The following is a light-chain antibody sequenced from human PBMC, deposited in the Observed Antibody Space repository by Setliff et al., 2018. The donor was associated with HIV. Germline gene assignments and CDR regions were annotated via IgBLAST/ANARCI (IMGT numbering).Light chain of an antibody. CDR3: ASHRDTNTLEV. Sequence: ALTQPASVSGSPGQPITISCSGTNSDIGSHDYVSWYQQHPGKAPKLIIFSVTYRPSGVSDRFSGSKSGNTASLTISGLQPEDEADYYCASHRDTNTLEVFGTGTKGTV. CDR2: SVT. J-gene: IGLJ1*01. V-gene: IGLV2-14*03. CDR1: NSDIGSHDY.